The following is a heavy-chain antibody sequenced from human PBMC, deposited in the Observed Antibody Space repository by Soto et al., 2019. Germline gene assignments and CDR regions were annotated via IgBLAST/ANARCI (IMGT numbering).Heavy chain of an antibody. D-gene: IGHD1-1*01. Sequence: QVTLKESGPVLVKPTETLTLTCTVSGFSLSNASVGVSWIRQPPGKALEWLAHIFSNDEKSYSTSLRSRLTIYKDTSKSQVVLTMTNMDPVDTATYYCARSLEMATTGGFDYWGQGTLVTVSS. J-gene: IGHJ4*02. CDR2: IFSNDEK. CDR1: GFSLSNASVG. CDR3: ARSLEMATTGGFDY. V-gene: IGHV2-26*01.